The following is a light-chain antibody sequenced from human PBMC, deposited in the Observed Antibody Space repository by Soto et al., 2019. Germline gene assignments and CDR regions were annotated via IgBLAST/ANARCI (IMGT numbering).Light chain of an antibody. J-gene: IGLJ1*01. Sequence: QSALTQPASVAGSPGQSITISCTGTSSDIGSYDLVSWYQQHADKVPKLIIYEVRKRPSGVSNRFSGSKSGNTASLTISGLQAEDEAAYSSCSGTTTLYVVRTGTKVTV. CDR3: CSGTTTLYV. V-gene: IGLV2-23*02. CDR2: EVR. CDR1: SSDIGSYDL.